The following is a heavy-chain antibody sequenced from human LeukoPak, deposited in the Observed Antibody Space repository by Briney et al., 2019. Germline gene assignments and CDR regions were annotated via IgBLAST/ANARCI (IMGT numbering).Heavy chain of an antibody. V-gene: IGHV4-38-2*02. CDR3: ARGYCSSTSCYATIRQNNWFDP. Sequence: SETLSLTCTVSGGSISSGYYWGWIRQPPGKGLEWIGSIYHSGSTYYNPSLKSRVTISVDTSKNHFSLKLSSVTAADTAVYYCARGYCSSTSCYATIRQNNWFDPWGQGTLVTVSS. J-gene: IGHJ5*02. CDR1: GGSISSGYY. D-gene: IGHD2-2*01. CDR2: IYHSGST.